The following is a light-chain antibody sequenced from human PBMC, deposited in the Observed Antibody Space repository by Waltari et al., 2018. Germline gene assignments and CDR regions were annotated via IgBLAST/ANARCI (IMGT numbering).Light chain of an antibody. CDR1: SSDVGGLNY. V-gene: IGLV2-14*03. Sequence: QSALTQPAPVSGSPGQSITISCTGTSSDVGGLNYVSWYQQHPGKAPKLMIYDVSNRPSGVSNRFSGSKSGNTASLTISGLQAEDEADYYCSSYTSSSTPHVVFGGGTKLTVL. CDR3: SSYTSSSTPHVV. J-gene: IGLJ2*01. CDR2: DVS.